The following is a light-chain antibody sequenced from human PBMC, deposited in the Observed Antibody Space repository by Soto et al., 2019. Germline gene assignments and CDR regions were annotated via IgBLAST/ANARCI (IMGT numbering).Light chain of an antibody. CDR3: QQYNNWPPWT. CDR1: ESVASNY. CDR2: GAS. J-gene: IGKJ1*01. Sequence: EIVLTQSPGTLSLSPGETATLSCRASESVASNYLAWYQQKPGQAPRLLMYGASSRATGIPDRFSGSGSGTDFTLSISSLQSEDFAVYYCQQYNNWPPWTFGRGTKVEIK. V-gene: IGKV3-20*01.